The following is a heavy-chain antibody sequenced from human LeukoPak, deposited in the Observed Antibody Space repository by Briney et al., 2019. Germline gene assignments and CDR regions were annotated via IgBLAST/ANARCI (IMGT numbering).Heavy chain of an antibody. CDR1: GFTFSSYG. CDR2: IRYDGSSK. V-gene: IGHV3-30*02. Sequence: GGSLRLSCAASGFTFSSYGMHWVRQAPGKGLEWVAFIRYDGSSKYYADSVKGRFTMSIDNSRNTLYLAMSNLRAEDTAADYYGKDQARYYDILTGYSGFDYWGQGSLVTVSS. J-gene: IGHJ4*02. CDR3: GKDQARYYDILTGYSGFDY. D-gene: IGHD3-9*01.